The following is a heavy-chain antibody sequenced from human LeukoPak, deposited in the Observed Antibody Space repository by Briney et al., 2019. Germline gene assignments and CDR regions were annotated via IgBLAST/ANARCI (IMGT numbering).Heavy chain of an antibody. D-gene: IGHD3-10*02. CDR3: ASRQGLGWHYVN. CDR1: VFPLSSYG. CDR2: LNDRGDNT. Sequence: GGSLRLSCVGSVFPLSSYGMDWVPQVPGKGLEWVSGLNDRGDNTYYADSVKGRFTISRDNSKNTLYLQMKSLRAEDTAVYYCASRQGLGWHYVNWGQGTLVTVSS. J-gene: IGHJ4*02. V-gene: IGHV3-23*01.